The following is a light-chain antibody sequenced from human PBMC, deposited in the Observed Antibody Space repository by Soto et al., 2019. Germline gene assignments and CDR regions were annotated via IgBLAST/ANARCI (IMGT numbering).Light chain of an antibody. V-gene: IGKV3-20*01. J-gene: IGKJ2*01. CDR3: QQYESSPYP. CDR1: QSVRSSY. Sequence: EIVLTQSPGTLSLSPGERATLSCRASQSVRSSYLAWYHQKPGQPPRLLIFGASNRATGIPDRFSGSESGIDFTLTISGLEPEDFAVYYCQQYESSPYPSGQGTRLEIK. CDR2: GAS.